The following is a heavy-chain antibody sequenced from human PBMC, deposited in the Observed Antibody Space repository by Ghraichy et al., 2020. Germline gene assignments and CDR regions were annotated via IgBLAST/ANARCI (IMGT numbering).Heavy chain of an antibody. D-gene: IGHD5-18*01. CDR2: ISGSGGST. V-gene: IGHV3-23*01. CDR1: GFTFSSYA. CDR3: AKSRGFSYAADFDY. J-gene: IGHJ4*02. Sequence: GGSLRLSCAASGFTFSSYAMNWVRQAPGKGLEWVSAISGSGGSTYYADSVKGRFTISRDNSKNTLYLQMNSLRAEDTAVYYCAKSRGFSYAADFDYWGQGTLVTVSS.